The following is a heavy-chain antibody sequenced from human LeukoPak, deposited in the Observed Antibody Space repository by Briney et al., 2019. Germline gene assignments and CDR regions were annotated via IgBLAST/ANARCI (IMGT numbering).Heavy chain of an antibody. J-gene: IGHJ4*02. D-gene: IGHD6-13*01. CDR1: GFTFSSYA. CDR3: ARGPLAAAGPYYFDY. Sequence: GXSLRLSCAASGFTFSSYAMHWVRQAPGKGLEYVSAISSNGGSTYYANSVKGRFTISRDNSKNTLYLQMGSLRAEDMAVYYCARGPLAAAGPYYFDYWGQGTLVTVSS. V-gene: IGHV3-64*01. CDR2: ISSNGGST.